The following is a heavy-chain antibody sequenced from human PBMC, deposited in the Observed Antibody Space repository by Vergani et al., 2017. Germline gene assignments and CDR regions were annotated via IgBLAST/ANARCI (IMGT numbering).Heavy chain of an antibody. Sequence: EVQLVESGGVVVQPGGSLRLSCAASGFTFDDYTMHWVRQAPGKGLEWVSLISWDGGSTYYADSVKGRFTISRDNSKNSLYLQMNSLRTEDTALYYCARDPYYGSGSYSDYWGQGTLVTVSS. CDR1: GFTFDDYT. D-gene: IGHD3-10*01. CDR2: ISWDGGST. J-gene: IGHJ4*02. V-gene: IGHV3-43*01. CDR3: ARDPYYGSGSYSDY.